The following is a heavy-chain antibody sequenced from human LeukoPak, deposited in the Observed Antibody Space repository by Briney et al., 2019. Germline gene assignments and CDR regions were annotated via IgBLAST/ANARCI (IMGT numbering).Heavy chain of an antibody. CDR2: INHSGST. CDR1: GGSFSEYY. J-gene: IGHJ3*02. D-gene: IGHD3-22*01. CDR3: ARLLRGGRDTPMVTMIVVRAKSGAFDI. V-gene: IGHV4-34*01. Sequence: SETLSLTCAVYGGSFSEYYWSWICQPPGKGLEWIGEINHSGSTNYNPSLKSRVTISVDTSKNQFSLKLTSVTAADTAVYYCARLLRGGRDTPMVTMIVVRAKSGAFDIWGQGTMVTVSS.